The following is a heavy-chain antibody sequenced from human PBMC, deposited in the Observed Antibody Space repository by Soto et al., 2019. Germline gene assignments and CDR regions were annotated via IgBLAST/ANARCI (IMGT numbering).Heavy chain of an antibody. J-gene: IGHJ4*02. D-gene: IGHD3-22*01. CDR3: ARAWIDYYDSSGYYYYFDY. CDR1: GGTFSSYA. Sequence: SVKVSCKASGGTFSSYAISWVRQAPGQGLEWMGGIIPIFGTANYAQKFQGRVTITADESTSTAYMELSSLRSEDTAVYYCARAWIDYYDSSGYYYYFDYWGQGTLVTVSS. CDR2: IIPIFGTA. V-gene: IGHV1-69*13.